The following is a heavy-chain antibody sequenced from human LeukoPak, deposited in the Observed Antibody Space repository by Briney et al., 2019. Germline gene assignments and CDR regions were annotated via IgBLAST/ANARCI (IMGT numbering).Heavy chain of an antibody. CDR2: ISGSGGTT. CDR1: GFTFNSYA. J-gene: IGHJ5*02. Sequence: GGSLRLSCAASGFTFNSYAMNWVRQAPGKGLEWVSGISGSGGTTYYADSVKGRFTISRDNPKNTLYLQMNSLRAEDTAVYYCAKDRYSNYGNWFDPWGQGTLATVFS. V-gene: IGHV3-23*01. CDR3: AKDRYSNYGNWFDP. D-gene: IGHD4-11*01.